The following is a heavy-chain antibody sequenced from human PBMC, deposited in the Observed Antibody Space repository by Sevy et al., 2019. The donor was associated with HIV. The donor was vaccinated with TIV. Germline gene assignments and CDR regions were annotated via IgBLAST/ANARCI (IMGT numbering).Heavy chain of an antibody. CDR3: ARELLGPGFRPNWFDP. V-gene: IGHV4-30-4*01. CDR2: IYYSGST. CDR1: GGSISSGDYY. J-gene: IGHJ5*02. D-gene: IGHD2-15*01. Sequence: SETLSLTYTVSGGSISSGDYYWSWIRQPPGKGLEWIGYIYYSGSTYYNPSLKSRVTISVDTSKNQFSLKLSSVTAADTAVYYCARELLGPGFRPNWFDPWGQGTLVTVSS.